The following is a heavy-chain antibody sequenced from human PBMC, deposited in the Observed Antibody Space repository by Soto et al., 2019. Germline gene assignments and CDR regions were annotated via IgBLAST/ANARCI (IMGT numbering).Heavy chain of an antibody. Sequence: GGSLRLSCAASGFTFSSYAMHWVRQAPGKGLEWVAVISYDGSNKYYADSVKGRFTISRDNSKNTLYLQMNSLRAEDTAVYYGARDYPAAAAPYYYYGMDVWGQGTTVTVSS. CDR1: GFTFSSYA. J-gene: IGHJ6*02. V-gene: IGHV3-30*04. CDR3: ARDYPAAAAPYYYYGMDV. D-gene: IGHD6-13*01. CDR2: ISYDGSNK.